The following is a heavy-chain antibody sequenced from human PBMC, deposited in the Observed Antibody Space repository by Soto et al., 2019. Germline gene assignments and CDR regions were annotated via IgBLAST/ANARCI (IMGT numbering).Heavy chain of an antibody. CDR1: GGSVSSGSYY. CDR3: ARQPSPGTDYDYVWGSYRAFDI. V-gene: IGHV4-61*01. CDR2: IYYSGST. J-gene: IGHJ3*02. D-gene: IGHD3-16*02. Sequence: SETLSLTCTVSGGSVSSGSYYWSWIRQPPGKGLEWIGYIYYSGSTNYNPSLKSRVTISVDTSKNQFSLKLSSVTAADTAVYYCARQPSPGTDYDYVWGSYRAFDIWGQGTMVTVSS.